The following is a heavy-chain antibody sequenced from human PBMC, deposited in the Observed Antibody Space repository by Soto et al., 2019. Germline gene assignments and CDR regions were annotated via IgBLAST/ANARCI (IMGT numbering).Heavy chain of an antibody. J-gene: IGHJ6*02. D-gene: IGHD3-10*01. V-gene: IGHV3-43*01. CDR2: ISWDGGST. CDR1: GFTFDDYT. Sequence: GSLRLSCAASGFTFDDYTMHWVRQAPGKGLEWVSLISWDGGSTYYADSVKGRFTISRDNSKNSLYLQMNSLRTEDTALYYCAKDRGVRGDPYYYGMDVWGQGTTVTVSS. CDR3: AKDRGVRGDPYYYGMDV.